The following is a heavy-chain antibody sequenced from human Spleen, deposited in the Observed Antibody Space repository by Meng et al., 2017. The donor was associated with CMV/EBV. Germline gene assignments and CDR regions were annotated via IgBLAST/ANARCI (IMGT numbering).Heavy chain of an antibody. Sequence: KAYGYTFTDHYLHWVRQAPGQGLEWMGWIYPNSGGTHYAQKFQGRLTVTTDASISTGYMELSSLGSDDTAVYYCARGAYYDSSGYYYHWGQGTLVTVSS. J-gene: IGHJ5*02. CDR1: GYTFTDHY. CDR2: IYPNSGGT. D-gene: IGHD3-22*01. V-gene: IGHV1-2*02. CDR3: ARGAYYDSSGYYYH.